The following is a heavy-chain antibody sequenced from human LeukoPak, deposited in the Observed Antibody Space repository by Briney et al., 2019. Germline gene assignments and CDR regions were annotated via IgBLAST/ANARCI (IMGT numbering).Heavy chain of an antibody. CDR2: ISYDGSNE. CDR1: GFTSSTYG. V-gene: IGHV3-30*03. D-gene: IGHD3-10*01. J-gene: IGHJ4*02. CDR3: VRDSITMVN. Sequence: PGESLRLSCAASGFTSSTYGMHWVRQAPGKGLEWVAVISYDGSNEYYADSVKGRFTISRDNSKNTLYLQMSSLRAEDTAVYYCVRDSITMVNWGQGTLVTVSS.